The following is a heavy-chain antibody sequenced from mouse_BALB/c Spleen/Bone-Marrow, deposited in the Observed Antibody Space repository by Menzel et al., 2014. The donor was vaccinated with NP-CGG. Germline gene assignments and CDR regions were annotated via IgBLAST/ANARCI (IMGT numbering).Heavy chain of an antibody. Sequence: VKLQESGAELVRPGASVKLSCKASGYTFTSYWMNWVKQRPEQGLEWIGRIDPYDSETHYNQKFRDKAILTVDKSSRIAFMQLSRLTSEGSAVYYCARSPDTYPSMDYWGQGTSVTVSS. J-gene: IGHJ4*01. CDR1: GYTFTSYW. CDR3: ARSPDTYPSMDY. CDR2: IDPYDSET. V-gene: IGHV1-52*01.